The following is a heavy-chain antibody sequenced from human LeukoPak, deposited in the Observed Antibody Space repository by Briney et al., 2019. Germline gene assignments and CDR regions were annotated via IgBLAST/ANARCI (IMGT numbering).Heavy chain of an antibody. V-gene: IGHV3-30*04. J-gene: IGHJ4*02. CDR1: GFTFSSYA. CDR3: ARKLGYCSSTSCYVSADY. Sequence: GGSLRLSCAASGFTFSSYAMHWVRQAPGKGLEGVAVISYDGSNKYYADSVKGRFTISRDNSKNTLYLQMNSLRAEDTAVYYCARKLGYCSSTSCYVSADYWGQGTLVTVSS. CDR2: ISYDGSNK. D-gene: IGHD2-2*01.